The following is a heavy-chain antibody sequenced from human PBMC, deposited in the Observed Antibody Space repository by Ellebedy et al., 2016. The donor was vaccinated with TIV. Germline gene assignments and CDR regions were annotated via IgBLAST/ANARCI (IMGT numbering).Heavy chain of an antibody. CDR2: INHSGST. CDR1: GSSISSGYY. J-gene: IGHJ2*01. D-gene: IGHD3-16*01. CDR3: TKALGDTRYFDL. V-gene: IGHV4-38-2*02. Sequence: MPSETLSLTCSVSGSSISSGYYWGWIRQPRGKGLEWSGEINHSGSTNYNPSLKSRVTISVDTSKTWFSLRLSSVTAADTAVYYCTKALGDTRYFDLWGRGTLVTVSS.